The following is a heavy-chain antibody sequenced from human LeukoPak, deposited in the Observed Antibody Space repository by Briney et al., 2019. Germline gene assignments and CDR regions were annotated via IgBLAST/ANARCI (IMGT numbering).Heavy chain of an antibody. J-gene: IGHJ4*02. D-gene: IGHD6-13*01. CDR3: AKDLGSSSWFFSAVGY. V-gene: IGHV3-30*02. CDR1: GFTFSSYG. Sequence: PPGGSLRLSCAASGFTFSSYGMHWVRQAPGKGLEWVAFIRYDGSNKYYADSVKGRFTISRDNSKNTLYLQMNSLRAEDTAVYYCAKDLGSSSWFFSAVGYWGQGTLVTVSS. CDR2: IRYDGSNK.